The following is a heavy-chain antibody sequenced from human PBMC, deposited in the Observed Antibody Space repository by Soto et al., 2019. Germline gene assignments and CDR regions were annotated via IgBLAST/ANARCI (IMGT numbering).Heavy chain of an antibody. J-gene: IGHJ5*02. D-gene: IGHD6-19*01. Sequence: PSETLSLTCTVSGGSISSSSYYWGWIRQPPGKGLEWIGSIYYGGSTYYNPSLKSRVTISVDTSKNQFSLKLSSVTAADTAVYYCARRGLGNWFDPWGQGTLVTVSS. V-gene: IGHV4-39*01. CDR2: IYYGGST. CDR1: GGSISSSSYY. CDR3: ARRGLGNWFDP.